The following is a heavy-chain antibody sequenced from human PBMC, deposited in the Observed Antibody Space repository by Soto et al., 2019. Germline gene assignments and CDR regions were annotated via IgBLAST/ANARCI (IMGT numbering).Heavy chain of an antibody. CDR2: INPNSGGT. J-gene: IGHJ5*02. V-gene: IGHV1-2*04. Sequence: ASVKVSCKASGYTFTGYYMHWVRQAPGQGLEWMGWINPNSGGTNYAQKFQGWVTMTRDTSISTAYMELSRLRSDDTAVYYCARASLYCSGGSCYPEWLHPSCPGILVTVFS. CDR3: ARASLYCSGGSCYPEWLHP. D-gene: IGHD2-15*01. CDR1: GYTFTGYY.